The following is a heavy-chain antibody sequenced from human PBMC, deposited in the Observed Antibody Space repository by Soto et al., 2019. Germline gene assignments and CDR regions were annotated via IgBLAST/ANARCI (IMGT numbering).Heavy chain of an antibody. Sequence: GGSLRLSCAASGFTFTRYSMNWVRQAPGKGLEWVSGISWSSGSIGYAASVKGRFTISRDNDGNSLFLQMNGLRSDDTALYYCARTTVTTGFYYGMDLWGQGTMVTVSS. CDR3: ARTTVTTGFYYGMDL. J-gene: IGHJ6*02. V-gene: IGHV3-9*01. CDR2: ISWSSGSI. D-gene: IGHD4-17*01. CDR1: GFTFTRYS.